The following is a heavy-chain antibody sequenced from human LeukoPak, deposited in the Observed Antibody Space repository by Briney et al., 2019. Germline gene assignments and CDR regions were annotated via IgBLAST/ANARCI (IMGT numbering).Heavy chain of an antibody. V-gene: IGHV3-21*04. CDR2: ISSSSSYI. J-gene: IGHJ4*02. CDR3: AKGALLLWFGELSYFDY. CDR1: GFTFSSYS. D-gene: IGHD3-10*01. Sequence: PGGSLRLSCAASGFTFSSYSMNWVRQAPGKGLEWVSSISSSSSYIYYADSVKGRFTISRDNAKNSLYLQMNSLRAEDTAVYYCAKGALLLWFGELSYFDYWGQGTLVTVSS.